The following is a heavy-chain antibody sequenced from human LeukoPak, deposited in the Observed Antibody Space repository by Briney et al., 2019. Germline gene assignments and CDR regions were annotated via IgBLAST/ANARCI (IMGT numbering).Heavy chain of an antibody. CDR3: ASQEYYYDSSGYLSGVGYYYYMDV. Sequence: PSETLSLTCTVSGGSISSSSYYWGWIRQPPGKGLEWIGSIYYSGSTYYNPSLKSRVTISVDTSKNQFSLQLSSVTAADTAVYYCASQEYYYDSSGYLSGVGYYYYMDVWGKGTTVTVSS. J-gene: IGHJ6*03. CDR1: GGSISSSSYY. D-gene: IGHD3-22*01. V-gene: IGHV4-39*07. CDR2: IYYSGST.